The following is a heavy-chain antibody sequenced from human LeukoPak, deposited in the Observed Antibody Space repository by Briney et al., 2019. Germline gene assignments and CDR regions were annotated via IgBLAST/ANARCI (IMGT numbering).Heavy chain of an antibody. D-gene: IGHD3-22*01. Sequence: GGSLRLSCAASGFTFSSYSMNWVRQAPGKGLEWVSSISSSSSYIYYADSVKGRFTIPRDNAKNSLYLQMNSLRAEDTAVYYCARANYYDSSGYYPWGQGTLVTVSS. CDR3: ARANYYDSSGYYP. CDR1: GFTFSSYS. J-gene: IGHJ5*02. V-gene: IGHV3-21*01. CDR2: ISSSSSYI.